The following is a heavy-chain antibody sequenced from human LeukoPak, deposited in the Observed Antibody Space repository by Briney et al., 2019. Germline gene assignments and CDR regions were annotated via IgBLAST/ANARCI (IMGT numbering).Heavy chain of an antibody. Sequence: ASVKVSCKASGYTFTSYDINWVRQAPGQGLEWMGWMNPNSGNTVYAQKFQGRVTMTRNTSISTAYMELSSLRSEDTAVYYCARGTGTLAQNYYYYYMDVWGKGTTVTVSS. V-gene: IGHV1-8*01. J-gene: IGHJ6*03. CDR3: ARGTGTLAQNYYYYYMDV. CDR1: GYTFTSYD. CDR2: MNPNSGNT. D-gene: IGHD1-7*01.